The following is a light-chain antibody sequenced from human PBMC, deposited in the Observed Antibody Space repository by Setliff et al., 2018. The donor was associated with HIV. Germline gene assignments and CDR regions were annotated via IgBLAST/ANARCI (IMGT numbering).Light chain of an antibody. J-gene: IGLJ2*01. Sequence: QSALTQPRSVSGSPGQSVTISCTGTSSDVGGYNYVSWYQQHPGKAPKLMIYDVTKRPSGVPDRFSGSKSGNTASLTISGLQTEDEADYYCSSFSSRTLVVFGGGTRSPS. CDR3: SSFSSRTLVV. CDR2: DVT. CDR1: SSDVGGYNY. V-gene: IGLV2-11*01.